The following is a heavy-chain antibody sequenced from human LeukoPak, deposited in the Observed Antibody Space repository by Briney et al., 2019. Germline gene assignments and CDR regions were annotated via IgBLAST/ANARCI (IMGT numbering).Heavy chain of an antibody. CDR2: INHSGST. CDR3: ARGSDYGDYRLDY. D-gene: IGHD4-17*01. CDR1: GRSFSGYY. J-gene: IGHJ4*02. Sequence: SETLSLTCAVYGRSFSGYYWSWIRQPPGKGLEWIGEINHSGSTNYNPSLKSRVTISVDTSKNQFSLKLSSVTAADTAVYYRARGSDYGDYRLDYWGQGTLVTVSS. V-gene: IGHV4-34*01.